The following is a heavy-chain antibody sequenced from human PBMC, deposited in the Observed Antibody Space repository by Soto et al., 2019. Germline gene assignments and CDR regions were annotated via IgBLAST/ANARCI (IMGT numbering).Heavy chain of an antibody. V-gene: IGHV4-30-2*01. J-gene: IGHJ6*02. CDR3: TRAHYGDYGYGMDV. Sequence: QLQLQESGSGLVKPSQTLSLTCAVSGGSISSGGYSWSWIRQPPGKGLEWIGYIYHSGTTYYNPSLKSRVTISVDRSKNQFSLKLSSVTAADTAVYYCTRAHYGDYGYGMDVWGQGTTVTVSS. D-gene: IGHD4-17*01. CDR1: GGSISSGGYS. CDR2: IYHSGTT.